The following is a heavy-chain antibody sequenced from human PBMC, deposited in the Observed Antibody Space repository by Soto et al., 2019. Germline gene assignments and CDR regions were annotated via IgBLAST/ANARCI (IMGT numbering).Heavy chain of an antibody. CDR2: VYYSGST. CDR3: ARDAALKWFDP. Sequence: SETLSLTCTVSGGSISGYYWSWIRQYPGKGLEWIGFVYYSGSTYYNPSLKSRVIISVDTSKKQFSLKLSSVTAADTAVYYCARDAALKWFDPWGQGTQVTVS. D-gene: IGHD2-15*01. V-gene: IGHV4-31*03. CDR1: GGSISGYY. J-gene: IGHJ5*02.